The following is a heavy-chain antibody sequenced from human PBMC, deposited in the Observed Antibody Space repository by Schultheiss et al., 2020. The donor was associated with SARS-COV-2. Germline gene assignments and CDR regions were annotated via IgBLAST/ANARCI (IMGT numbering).Heavy chain of an antibody. Sequence: GGSLRLSCAASGFTFSSYAMSWVRQAPGKGLEWVSSISSSSSYIYYADSVKGRFTISRDNAKNSLYLQMNSLRAEDTAVYYCARPIVVVPAAKDAFDIWGQGTMVTVSS. CDR2: ISSSSSYI. CDR1: GFTFSSYA. J-gene: IGHJ3*02. CDR3: ARPIVVVPAAKDAFDI. V-gene: IGHV3-21*01. D-gene: IGHD2-2*01.